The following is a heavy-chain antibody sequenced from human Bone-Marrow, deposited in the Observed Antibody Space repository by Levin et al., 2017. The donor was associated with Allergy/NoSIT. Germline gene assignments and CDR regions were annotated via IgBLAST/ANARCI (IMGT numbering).Heavy chain of an antibody. D-gene: IGHD2-2*01. Sequence: GGSLRLSCAASGFTFSDAWMSWVRQAPAKGLEWVGRIKSETDGGTTDYAAPVKGRFTISRDDSKNTLYLQMNSLKMEDTAVYYCTIVKRYCSSSSCSYNWFDPWGQGTLVTVSS. CDR1: GFTFSDAW. V-gene: IGHV3-15*01. J-gene: IGHJ5*02. CDR2: IKSETDGGTT. CDR3: TIVKRYCSSSSCSYNWFDP.